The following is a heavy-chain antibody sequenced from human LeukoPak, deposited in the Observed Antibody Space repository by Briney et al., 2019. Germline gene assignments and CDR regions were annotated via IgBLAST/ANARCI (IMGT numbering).Heavy chain of an antibody. CDR1: GGPISSRSYY. V-gene: IGHV4-39*01. D-gene: IGHD5-24*01. CDR2: IYYSGST. CDR3: ARSGRDGYNSFGF. Sequence: SETLSLTCTVSGGPISSRSYYWGWIRQPPGKGLEWIGSIYYSGSTYYNPSLKSRVTISVDTSKNQFSLKLSSVTAADTAVYYCARSGRDGYNSFGFWGQGTPVTVSS. J-gene: IGHJ4*02.